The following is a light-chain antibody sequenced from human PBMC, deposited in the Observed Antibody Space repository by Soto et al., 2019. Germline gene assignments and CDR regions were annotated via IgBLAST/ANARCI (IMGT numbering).Light chain of an antibody. CDR3: QQVSSYPPG. J-gene: IGKJ5*01. CDR1: QGISTY. Sequence: DIQLTQSPSFLSASVGDRVTITCRASQGISTYLAWYQQKPGKAPKLLIYGASTLQSGVPSRFSGSGSGTEFTLTISSLQPEDSATYYCQQVSSYPPGFGQGTRLEIK. V-gene: IGKV1-9*01. CDR2: GAS.